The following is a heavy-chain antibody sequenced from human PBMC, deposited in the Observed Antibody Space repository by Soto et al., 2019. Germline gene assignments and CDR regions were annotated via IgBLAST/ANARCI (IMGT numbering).Heavy chain of an antibody. CDR1: GGSISSGDYY. J-gene: IGHJ6*02. V-gene: IGHV4-30-4*01. D-gene: IGHD6-6*01. Sequence: QVQLQESGPGLVKPSQTLSLTCTVSGGSISSGDYYWSWIRQPPGKVLEWFGYINYSGSTYYNPSLKSRVTISVDTSKNQVSLKLSSVTAADTAVYYCAASGPYDYYGMDVWGQGTTVTVSS. CDR2: INYSGST. CDR3: AASGPYDYYGMDV.